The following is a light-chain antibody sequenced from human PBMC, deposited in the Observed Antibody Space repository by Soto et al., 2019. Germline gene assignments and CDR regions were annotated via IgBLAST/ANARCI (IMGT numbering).Light chain of an antibody. CDR3: SSYTTTYTVV. Sequence: QSALTQPASVSGSPGQSITISCTGTSSDVGGYHYVSWYQQHPGKAPKLMIYEVTNRPTGVSNRFSASKSGNTASLTISGLQAEDEAHYYGSSYTTTYTVVFGGGTKLTVL. V-gene: IGLV2-14*01. J-gene: IGLJ2*01. CDR2: EVT. CDR1: SSDVGGYHY.